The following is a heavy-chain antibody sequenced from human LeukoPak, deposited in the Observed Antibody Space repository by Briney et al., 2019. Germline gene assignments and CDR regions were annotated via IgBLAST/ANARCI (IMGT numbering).Heavy chain of an antibody. CDR2: INHSGST. CDR1: GGSFSGYY. D-gene: IGHD2-15*01. CDR3: GRPALCSGHYMDV. J-gene: IGHJ6*03. Sequence: SETLSLTCAVYGGSFSGYYWSWIRQPPGKGLEWIGEINHSGSTNYNPSLKSRVTISVDTSKNQFSLKLSSVTAADTAVYYCGRPALCSGHYMDVWGKGTTGPGS. V-gene: IGHV4-34*01.